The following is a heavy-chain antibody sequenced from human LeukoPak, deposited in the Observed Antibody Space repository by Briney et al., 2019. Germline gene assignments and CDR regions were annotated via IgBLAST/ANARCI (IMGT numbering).Heavy chain of an antibody. D-gene: IGHD6-19*01. CDR2: FYYSGST. CDR1: GGSIGSSTYY. CDR3: ARRHSTGWFYAFDI. J-gene: IGHJ3*02. Sequence: SETLSLTCTVSGGSIGSSTYYWGWIRQPPGKGLEWIGSFYYSGSTYYNPSLRSRVTIYVDTSKNQFSLKLSSVTAADTAVYYFARRHSTGWFYAFDIWGQGTMVTVSS. V-gene: IGHV4-39*01.